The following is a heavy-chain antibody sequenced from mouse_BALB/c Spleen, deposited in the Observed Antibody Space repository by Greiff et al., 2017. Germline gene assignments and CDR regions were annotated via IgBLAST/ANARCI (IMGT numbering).Heavy chain of an antibody. V-gene: IGHV4-1*02. D-gene: IGHD3-3*01. CDR3: ARPGLEGRYFDV. CDR2: INPDSSTI. Sequence: EASGFDFSRYWMSWVRQAPGKGLEWIGEINPDSSTINYTPSLKDKFIISRDNAKNTLYLQMSKVRSEDTALYYCARPGLEGRYFDVWGAGTTVTVSS. CDR1: GFDFSRYW. J-gene: IGHJ1*01.